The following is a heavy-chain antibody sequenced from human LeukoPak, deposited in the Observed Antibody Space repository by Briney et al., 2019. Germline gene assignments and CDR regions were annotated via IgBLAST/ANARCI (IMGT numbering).Heavy chain of an antibody. CDR3: TRHAREQPAEFDY. V-gene: IGHV3-73*01. J-gene: IGHJ4*02. CDR2: IRSKANSYAT. D-gene: IGHD6-13*01. Sequence: GGSLRLSCAASGFTFSGSAMHWVRQASGKGLEWVGRIRSKANSYATAYAASVKGRFTISRDDSKNTAYLQMNSLKTEDTAVYYCTRHAREQPAEFDYWGQGTLVTVSS. CDR1: GFTFSGSA.